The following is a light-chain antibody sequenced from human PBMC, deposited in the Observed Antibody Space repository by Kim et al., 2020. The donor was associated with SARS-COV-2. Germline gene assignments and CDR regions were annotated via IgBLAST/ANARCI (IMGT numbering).Light chain of an antibody. CDR2: ARD. CDR1: SLRTYY. V-gene: IGLV3-19*01. CDR3: NSRDSSGNLVV. J-gene: IGLJ2*01. Sequence: LGQTVRITCQGDSLRTYYPGWYQQKPGQAPVLVIYARDVRPSGIPDRFSGSTSGNTASLTITGAQAEDEADYYCNSRDSSGNLVVFGGGTKVTVL.